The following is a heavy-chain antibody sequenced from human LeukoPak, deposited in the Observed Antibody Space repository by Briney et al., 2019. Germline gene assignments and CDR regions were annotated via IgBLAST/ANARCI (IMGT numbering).Heavy chain of an antibody. Sequence: SVPVSCMASGGSFSSYAICWVRLAPGAGIEWMGRIIPIFGIANYAQKIQGRLTITADKTTRTEYMELSSPGSEDTAVDYCASPTPYWSSNSCYVGRALDIWGKGTMVTVSS. CDR2: IIPIFGIA. CDR3: ASPTPYWSSNSCYVGRALDI. CDR1: GGSFSSYA. J-gene: IGHJ3*02. D-gene: IGHD2-2*01. V-gene: IGHV1-69*04.